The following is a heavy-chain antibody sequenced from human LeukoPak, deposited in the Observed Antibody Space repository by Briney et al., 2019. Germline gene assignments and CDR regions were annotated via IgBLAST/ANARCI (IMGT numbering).Heavy chain of an antibody. V-gene: IGHV4-59*12. CDR3: ARGYYDFWSNYYYGMDV. CDR2: IYYSGTT. D-gene: IGHD3-3*01. J-gene: IGHJ6*02. CDR1: GGSISSYY. Sequence: SETLSLTCTVSGGSISSYYWSWIRQPPGKGLEWIGYIYYSGTTNYNPSLKSRVTISVDTSKNQFSLKLSSVTAADTAVYYCARGYYDFWSNYYYGMDVWGQGTTVTVSS.